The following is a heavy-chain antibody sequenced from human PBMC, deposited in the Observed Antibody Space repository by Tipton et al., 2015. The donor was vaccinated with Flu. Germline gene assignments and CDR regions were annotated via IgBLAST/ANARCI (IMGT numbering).Heavy chain of an antibody. Sequence: TLSLTCTVSGGSISSYYWSWIRQPAGKGLEWIALIYTSGSTNYNPSLKSRVTMSVDTSKNQFSLKLSSVTAADTAVYYCAGDNVYCSGGSGYSHYYYGMDVGGEGTTVTVS. CDR1: GGSISSYY. D-gene: IGHD2-15*01. J-gene: IGHJ6*02. CDR2: IYTSGST. V-gene: IGHV4-4*07. CDR3: AGDNVYCSGGSGYSHYYYGMDV.